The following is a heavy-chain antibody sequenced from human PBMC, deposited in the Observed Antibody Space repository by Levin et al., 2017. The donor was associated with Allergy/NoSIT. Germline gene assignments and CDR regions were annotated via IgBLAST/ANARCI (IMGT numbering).Heavy chain of an antibody. J-gene: IGHJ4*02. Sequence: ASVKVSCKASGYTFSGYYMHWVRQAPGQGLEWMGRINPSSGGTNYAQKFQGRVTMTGDTSISTAYMELSGLRSDDTAVYYCSRGLCGWALRPGEHWGQGTQVTVSS. V-gene: IGHV1-2*06. CDR2: INPSSGGT. D-gene: IGHD2-21*01. CDR3: SRGLCGWALRPGEH. CDR1: GYTFSGYY.